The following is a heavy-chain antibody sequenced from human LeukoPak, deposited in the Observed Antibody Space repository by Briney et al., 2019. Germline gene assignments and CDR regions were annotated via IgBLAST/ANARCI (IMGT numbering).Heavy chain of an antibody. Sequence: PGGSLRLSCAASGFTFSSYGMHWVRQAPGKGLEWVAVIWYDGSNKYYADSVKGRFTISRDNSKNTLYLQMNSLRAEDTAVYYCARDPRQIGIFDYWGQGTLVTVSS. CDR3: ARDPRQIGIFDY. CDR2: IWYDGSNK. CDR1: GFTFSSYG. J-gene: IGHJ4*02. D-gene: IGHD1-26*01. V-gene: IGHV3-33*01.